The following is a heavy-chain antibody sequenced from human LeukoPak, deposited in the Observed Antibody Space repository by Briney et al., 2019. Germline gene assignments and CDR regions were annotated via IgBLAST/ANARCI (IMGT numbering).Heavy chain of an antibody. CDR3: TRRGYSYGYLDF. D-gene: IGHD5-18*01. CDR2: IRSKQYAGTT. CDR1: GFSFGDYA. Sequence: HPGGSLRLSCTASGFSFGDYAMAWVRQAPGKGLEWVGFIRSKQYAGTTEIAASVKGRFTISRDDSKSIASLQMDSLRGEDTAVYYCTRRGYSYGYLDFWGRGTLVTVSS. J-gene: IGHJ4*02. V-gene: IGHV3-49*04.